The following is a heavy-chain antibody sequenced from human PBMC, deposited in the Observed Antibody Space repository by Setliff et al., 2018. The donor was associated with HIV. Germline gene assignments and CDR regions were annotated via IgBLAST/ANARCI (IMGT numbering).Heavy chain of an antibody. D-gene: IGHD1-7*01. CDR2: IMPIFGTA. Sequence: SVKVSCKASGGTFSSYALSWVRQAPGQGLEWMGGIMPIFGTANYAQKFQGRLTITADASTRTAYMELSSLRSEDTAVYYCARGVDGNYLKFFDNWGQGTRVT. J-gene: IGHJ4*02. CDR1: GGTFSSYA. CDR3: ARGVDGNYLKFFDN. V-gene: IGHV1-69*13.